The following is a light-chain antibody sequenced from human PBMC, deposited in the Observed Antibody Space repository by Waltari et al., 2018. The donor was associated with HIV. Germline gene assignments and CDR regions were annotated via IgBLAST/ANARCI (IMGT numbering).Light chain of an antibody. Sequence: QSALTQPRSVSGSPGQSVTISCTGTSSDVGGYNYVSWYQQHPGKAPKLMIYDVTKRPAGVPDRFAGSKSGNAASMTISGLDDEDEADYCCCSYAGGYTLVFGGGTKLTVL. V-gene: IGLV2-11*01. CDR3: CSYAGGYTLV. J-gene: IGLJ3*02. CDR2: DVT. CDR1: SSDVGGYNY.